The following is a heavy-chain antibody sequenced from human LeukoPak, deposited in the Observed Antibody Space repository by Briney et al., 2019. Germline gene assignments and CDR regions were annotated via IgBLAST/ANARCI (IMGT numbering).Heavy chain of an antibody. J-gene: IGHJ6*03. D-gene: IGHD3-10*01. V-gene: IGHV4-4*07. CDR2: IYTSGST. CDR3: ARVRGPGRGYYYYYYMDV. Sequence: SSETLSLTCTVSGGSISSYYWSWIRQPAGKGLEWIGRIYTSGSTYYNPSLKSRVTISVDRSKNQFSLKLSSVTAADTAVYYCARVRGPGRGYYYYYYMDVWGKGTTVTVSS. CDR1: GGSISSYY.